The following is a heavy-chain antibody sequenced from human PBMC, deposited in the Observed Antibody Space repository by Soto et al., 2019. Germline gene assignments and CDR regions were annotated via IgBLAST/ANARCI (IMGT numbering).Heavy chain of an antibody. D-gene: IGHD2-15*01. V-gene: IGHV1-3*01. CDR1: GYTFTSYA. Sequence: QVQLVQSGAEVKKPGASVKVSCKASGYTFTSYAMHWVRQAPGQRLEWMGWINAGNGNTKYSQKFQGRVTITRDTSETTPDRELSSPSSESTAVYDRARAFCSGGSCALYYGMGVWGQRTTVTAS. CDR3: ARAFCSGGSCALYYGMGV. J-gene: IGHJ6*02. CDR2: INAGNGNT.